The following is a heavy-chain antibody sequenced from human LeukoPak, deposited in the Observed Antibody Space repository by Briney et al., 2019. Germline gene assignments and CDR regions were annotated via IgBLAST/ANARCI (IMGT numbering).Heavy chain of an antibody. J-gene: IGHJ5*02. V-gene: IGHV3-21*01. CDR3: APGGPHGFDP. CDR1: GFTFSSYY. D-gene: IGHD3-10*01. Sequence: PGGSLRLSCAASGFTFSSYYMNWVRQAPGKGLEWVSSISGTSGYIFYADSVRGRFTISRDNAENSLYLQMNSLRAEDTAVYYCAPGGPHGFDPWGQGTLVTVSS. CDR2: ISGTSGYI.